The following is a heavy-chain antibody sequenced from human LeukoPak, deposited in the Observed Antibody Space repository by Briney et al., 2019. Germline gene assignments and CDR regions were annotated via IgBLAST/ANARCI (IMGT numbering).Heavy chain of an antibody. CDR2: IYYSGST. V-gene: IGHV4-39*07. J-gene: IGHJ6*03. CDR3: ARGQYQLPRHYYYYYMDV. D-gene: IGHD2-2*01. CDR1: GGSISSSSYY. Sequence: PSETLSLTCTVSGGSISSSSYYWGWIRQPPGKGLEWIGGIYYSGSTCYNPSLKSRVTISVDTSKNQFSLKLSSVTAADTAVYYCARGQYQLPRHYYYYYMDVWGQGTLVTVSS.